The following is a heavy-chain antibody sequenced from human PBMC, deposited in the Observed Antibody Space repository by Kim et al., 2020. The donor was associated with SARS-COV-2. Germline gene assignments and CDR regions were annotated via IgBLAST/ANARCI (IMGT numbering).Heavy chain of an antibody. V-gene: IGHV7-4-1*02. Sequence: ASVKVSCRGSGYSFTNHAINWVRQAPGQGLEWMGWIDTSTGTPTYAQGFTGRFVFSLDTSVTTAYLQITSLKPEDTALYFCARDHCTNTSCFDPWGQGT. CDR1: GYSFTNHA. D-gene: IGHD2-8*01. CDR3: ARDHCTNTSCFDP. J-gene: IGHJ5*02. CDR2: IDTSTGTP.